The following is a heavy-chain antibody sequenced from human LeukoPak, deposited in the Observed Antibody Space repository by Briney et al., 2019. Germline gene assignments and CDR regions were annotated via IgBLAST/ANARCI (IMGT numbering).Heavy chain of an antibody. CDR1: GFTFSSYA. D-gene: IGHD6-13*01. Sequence: GGSLRLSCAASGFTFSSYAMHWVRQAPGKGLEWVAVISYDGSNKDYADSVKGRFTISRDNSKNTLYLQMNSLRAEDTAVYYCARDVSSSWFYWGQGTLVTVSS. V-gene: IGHV3-30*04. CDR3: ARDVSSSWFY. J-gene: IGHJ4*02. CDR2: ISYDGSNK.